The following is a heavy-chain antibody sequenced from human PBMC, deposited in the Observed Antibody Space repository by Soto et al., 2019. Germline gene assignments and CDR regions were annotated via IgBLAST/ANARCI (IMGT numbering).Heavy chain of an antibody. J-gene: IGHJ6*02. CDR2: IESGGSA. Sequence: EVQLVETGGGVVQRGGSLTLSCNASGFSVSSTYMSWVRQAPGRGLAGVAVIESGGSAHYADSVKGRFTISRDDPKNIIYLQMHTLRAEDTAVYYCAKDLGPLRLLNYYFYGLDVWGQGTSVTVSS. D-gene: IGHD2-15*01. CDR3: AKDLGPLRLLNYYFYGLDV. CDR1: GFSVSSTY. V-gene: IGHV3-53*02.